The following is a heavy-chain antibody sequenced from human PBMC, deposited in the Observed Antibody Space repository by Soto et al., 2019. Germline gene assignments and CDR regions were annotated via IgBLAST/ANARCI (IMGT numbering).Heavy chain of an antibody. CDR3: ARDGEIGYDSSGYYGY. D-gene: IGHD3-22*01. CDR2: ISSNGGST. V-gene: IGHV3-64*01. J-gene: IGHJ4*02. Sequence: GGSLRLSCAASGFTSSSYAMHWVRQAPGKGLEYVSAISSNGGSTYYANSVKGRFTISRDNSKNTLYLQMGSLRAEDMAVYYCARDGEIGYDSSGYYGYWGQGTLVTVSS. CDR1: GFTSSSYA.